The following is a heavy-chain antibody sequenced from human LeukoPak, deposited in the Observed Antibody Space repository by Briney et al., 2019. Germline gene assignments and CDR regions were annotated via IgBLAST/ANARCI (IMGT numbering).Heavy chain of an antibody. CDR3: TRAYSGSYAAAYYYYMDV. CDR1: GFLFGDYA. V-gene: IGHV3-49*04. Sequence: PGGSLTLSCTASGFLFGDYAMSWVRQAPGKGLEWVGFIRSKAYGGTTEYAASVKGRFTISRDDSKSIAYLQMHSLKTEDTAVYYCTRAYSGSYAAAYYYYMDVWGKGTTVTISS. J-gene: IGHJ6*03. D-gene: IGHD1-26*01. CDR2: IRSKAYGGTT.